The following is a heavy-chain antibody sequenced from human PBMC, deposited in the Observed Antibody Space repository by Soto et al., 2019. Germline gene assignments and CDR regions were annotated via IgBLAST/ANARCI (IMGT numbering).Heavy chain of an antibody. CDR2: IYYSGTT. Sequence: PSETLSLTCTVSGGSVSSYFWSWIRQPPAKGLEWIGYIYYSGTTNYNPSLQSRVTMSVDTSKNQFSLKLRSVTAADTAVYFCARTPRIYDFWSGTWFDLWGQGTLVTVSS. CDR1: GGSVSSYF. V-gene: IGHV4-59*02. J-gene: IGHJ5*02. D-gene: IGHD3-3*01. CDR3: ARTPRIYDFWSGTWFDL.